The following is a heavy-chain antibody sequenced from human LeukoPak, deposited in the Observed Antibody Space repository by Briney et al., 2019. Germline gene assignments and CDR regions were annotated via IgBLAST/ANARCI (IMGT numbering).Heavy chain of an antibody. Sequence: PSETLSLTCAVDGGSFSGYYWSWIRQPPGKGLEWIGEINHSGSTNYNPSLKSRVTISVDTSKNQFSLKLSSVTAADTAVYYCARGVGYSRGPGGPWGQGTLVTVSS. J-gene: IGHJ4*02. CDR3: ARGVGYSRGPGGP. V-gene: IGHV4-34*01. D-gene: IGHD5-18*01. CDR1: GGSFSGYY. CDR2: INHSGST.